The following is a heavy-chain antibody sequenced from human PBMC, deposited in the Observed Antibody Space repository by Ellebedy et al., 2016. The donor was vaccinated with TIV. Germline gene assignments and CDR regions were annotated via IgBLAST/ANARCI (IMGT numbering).Heavy chain of an antibody. J-gene: IGHJ4*02. D-gene: IGHD6-19*01. CDR2: IYSSGGT. V-gene: IGHV3-53*01. CDR1: GFTVSSNY. Sequence: GGSLRLSCAASGFTVSSNYMSWVRQAPGRGLEWVSTIYSSGGTYYAGSVKGRFTISRDNSENTLYLQMNSLRAEDTAVYYCAGGISVAGTSLGFWGQGTLVTVSS. CDR3: AGGISVAGTSLGF.